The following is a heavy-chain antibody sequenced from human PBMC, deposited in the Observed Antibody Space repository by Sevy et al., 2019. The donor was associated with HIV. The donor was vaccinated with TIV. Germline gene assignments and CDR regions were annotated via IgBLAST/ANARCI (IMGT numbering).Heavy chain of an antibody. D-gene: IGHD3-16*01. CDR2: ISGSGGRT. CDR1: GFTFSSYA. J-gene: IGHJ6*03. CDR3: AKDGFKPSVGDENYYYYYMDV. V-gene: IGHV3-23*01. Sequence: GGSLRLSCAASGFTFSSYAMSWVRQAPGKGLEWVSAISGSGGRTYYAYSVKGRFTISRDNSKNTLYLQMNSLRAEDTAVYYCAKDGFKPSVGDENYYYYYMDVWGKGTTVTVSS.